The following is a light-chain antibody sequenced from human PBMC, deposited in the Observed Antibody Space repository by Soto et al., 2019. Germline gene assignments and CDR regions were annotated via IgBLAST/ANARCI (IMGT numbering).Light chain of an antibody. Sequence: IVLTQSPGTLSLSPGERATLSCRASQTIGSSFFAWYQQKPGQAPRLLIYAASSRATGIPDRFSGSGSGADFTLTITSLEPEDFAVYFCQQYGRSPLTFGGGTKVDVK. J-gene: IGKJ4*01. CDR3: QQYGRSPLT. CDR2: AAS. CDR1: QTIGSSF. V-gene: IGKV3-20*01.